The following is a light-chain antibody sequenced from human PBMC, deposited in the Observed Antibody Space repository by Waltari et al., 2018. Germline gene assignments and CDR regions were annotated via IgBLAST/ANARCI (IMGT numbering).Light chain of an antibody. CDR2: DTS. J-gene: IGKJ4*01. CDR1: QNVRNF. Sequence: DTVLTQSPATLSLSPGERATLSCRASQNVRNFLAWYQQKPGQAPRLLIYDTSNRATGIPARFSGIGFGTDFTLTITSLEPEDFAVYYCQQRNNWPLTFGGGTKVEIK. V-gene: IGKV3-11*01. CDR3: QQRNNWPLT.